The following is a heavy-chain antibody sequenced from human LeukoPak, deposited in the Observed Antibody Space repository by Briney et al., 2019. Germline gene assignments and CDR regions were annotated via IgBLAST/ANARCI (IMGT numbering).Heavy chain of an antibody. CDR3: AKFSSGFDY. CDR1: GYSFTNYW. D-gene: IGHD6-19*01. V-gene: IGHV5-51*01. Sequence: GESLKISCKGSGYSFTNYWIGWVRQMPGKGLEWTGIIFPGDSQSRYSPSFQGQVTISVDKSISTAYLQWSSLKASDTAIYYCAKFSSGFDYWGQGTLVTVPS. J-gene: IGHJ4*02. CDR2: IFPGDSQS.